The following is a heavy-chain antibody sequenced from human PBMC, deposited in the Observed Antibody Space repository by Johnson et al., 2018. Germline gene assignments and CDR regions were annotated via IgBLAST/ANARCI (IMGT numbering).Heavy chain of an antibody. Sequence: VQLVESGGGLVQPGGSLRLSCAASGFTFSSYDMHWVRQATGKGLEWVSAIGTAGDTYYPGSVKGRFTISRENAKNSLYLQMNSLRAGDTAVYYCARVGVHYYDSSGYYLQHWGQGTLVTVSS. CDR1: GFTFSSYD. V-gene: IGHV3-13*01. D-gene: IGHD3-22*01. CDR2: IGTAGDT. J-gene: IGHJ1*01. CDR3: ARVGVHYYDSSGYYLQH.